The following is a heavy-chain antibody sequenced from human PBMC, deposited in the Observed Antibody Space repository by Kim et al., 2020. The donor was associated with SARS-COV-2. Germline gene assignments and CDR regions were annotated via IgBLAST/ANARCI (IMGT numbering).Heavy chain of an antibody. CDR2: IYSGGST. D-gene: IGHD2-21*01. V-gene: IGHV3-53*01. CDR1: GFTVSNNY. Sequence: GGSLRLSCAASGFTVSNNYMNWVRQAPGKGLEWVSVIYSGGSTYYADSVKGRFNISRDNSENTLYLQMNSLRAEDTAVYYCVRDSRIPRPFDFWGQGTMVTVSS. CDR3: VRDSRIPRPFDF. J-gene: IGHJ3*01.